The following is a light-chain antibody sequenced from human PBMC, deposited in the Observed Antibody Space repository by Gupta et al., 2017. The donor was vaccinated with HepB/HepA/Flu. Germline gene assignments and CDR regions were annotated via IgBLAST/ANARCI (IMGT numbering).Light chain of an antibody. CDR1: SSNIGTHP. J-gene: IGLJ1*01. Sequence: QSVLTQPPSVSGTPGQRVTLSCSGSSSNIGTHPVNWYQHVPGTAPKLLIFSHDLRPSGVPDRISGSKSGTSASLAISGLQSDDEADYYCAAWDDSLTTYVFGTGTTVTVL. CDR3: AAWDDSLTTYV. V-gene: IGLV1-44*01. CDR2: SHD.